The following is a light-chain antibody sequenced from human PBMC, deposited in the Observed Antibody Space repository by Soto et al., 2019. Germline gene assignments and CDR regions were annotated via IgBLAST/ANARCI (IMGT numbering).Light chain of an antibody. V-gene: IGKV3-11*01. J-gene: IGKJ1*01. Sequence: EIVLTQSPATLSLSPGERATLSCRASQSVSSYLAWYQQKPGQAPRLLIYDVSNRATDVPARLSGSGSGTDFTLTISSLEPEYFGVYYCQQRGNWPWTFGQGTKVEIK. CDR1: QSVSSY. CDR3: QQRGNWPWT. CDR2: DVS.